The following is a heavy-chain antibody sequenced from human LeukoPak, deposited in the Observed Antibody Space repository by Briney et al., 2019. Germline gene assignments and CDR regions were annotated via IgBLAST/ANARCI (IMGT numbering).Heavy chain of an antibody. J-gene: IGHJ5*02. CDR2: ISYDGSNK. CDR1: GFTFRTYG. V-gene: IGHV3-30*18. CDR3: AKDEDYGDYLNWFDP. D-gene: IGHD4-17*01. Sequence: GGSLRLSCAASGFTFRTYGMHWVRQAPGKGLEWVAVISYDGSNKYYADSVKGRFTISRDNSKNTLYLQMNSLRAEDTAVYYCAKDEDYGDYLNWFDPWGQGTLVTVSS.